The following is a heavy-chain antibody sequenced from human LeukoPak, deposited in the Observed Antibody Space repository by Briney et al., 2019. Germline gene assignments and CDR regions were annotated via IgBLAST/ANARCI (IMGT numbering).Heavy chain of an antibody. J-gene: IGHJ4*02. CDR2: ISFDGGNK. D-gene: IGHD6-13*01. CDR1: GFTFSMSA. V-gene: IGHV3-30-3*01. Sequence: GGSLRLSCATSGFTFSMSAMHWVRLAPGKGLDWVAVISFDGGNKFYADSVKGRFSISRDNSKNTLYLQMNSLGLDDTAVYFCARGRAGIAAAGFDYWGQGTLVTVSS. CDR3: ARGRAGIAAAGFDY.